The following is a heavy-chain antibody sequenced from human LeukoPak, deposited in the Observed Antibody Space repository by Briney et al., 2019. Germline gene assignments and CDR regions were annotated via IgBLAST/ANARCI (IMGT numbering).Heavy chain of an antibody. D-gene: IGHD5-12*01. CDR2: ISDSGNT. Sequence: PSETLSLTCSVSGDTISSYYWSWIRQPPAKGLEWIGYISDSGNTNYNPSLKSRVTISLATPKNQFSMKLSSETAADTAVYYFARDVDGRSGCDYWYFDLWGRGTLVTVSS. V-gene: IGHV4-59*01. CDR1: GDTISSYY. J-gene: IGHJ2*01. CDR3: ARDVDGRSGCDYWYFDL.